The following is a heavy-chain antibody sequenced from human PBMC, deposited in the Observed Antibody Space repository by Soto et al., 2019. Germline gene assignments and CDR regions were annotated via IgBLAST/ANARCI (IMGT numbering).Heavy chain of an antibody. Sequence: VKVSCKASGYTFTGYQIHWVRQAPGQGLEWMGWINPNSGGTNYAQKFQGRVTLTSDTSITTAYMELKRLTSDDTAVYYCARGRTIVSPGNWGQGALVTVYS. CDR3: ARGRTIVSPGN. J-gene: IGHJ4*02. V-gene: IGHV1-2*02. CDR1: GYTFTGYQ. CDR2: INPNSGGT. D-gene: IGHD2-21*01.